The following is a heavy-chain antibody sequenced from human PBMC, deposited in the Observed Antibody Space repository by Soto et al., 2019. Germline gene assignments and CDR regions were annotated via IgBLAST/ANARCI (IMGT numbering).Heavy chain of an antibody. CDR3: ARVRIGGYKRYFVF. CDR1: GVSLTPYF. Sequence: TETLYITCTVSGVSLTPYFWSWIRQTPGKGLDWIGSISFSGATYSNPSLKGRAALSVDTSENHLSLTLNSVTSADTAVYFCARVRIGGYKRYFVFWCQGILV. CDR2: ISFSGAT. D-gene: IGHD3-9*01. V-gene: IGHV4-59*01. J-gene: IGHJ1*01.